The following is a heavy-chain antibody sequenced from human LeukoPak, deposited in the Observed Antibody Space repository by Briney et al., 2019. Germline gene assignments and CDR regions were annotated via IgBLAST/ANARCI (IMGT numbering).Heavy chain of an antibody. CDR2: INAGNGNT. J-gene: IGHJ5*02. Sequence: ASVKVSCTASGYTFTSYAMHWVRQAPGQRLEWMGWINAGNGNTKYSQKFQGRVTITRDTSASTDYMYLSSLRSENTALYYCARDPCSSTSCYANWFDPWGQGTLVTVSS. CDR1: GYTFTSYA. D-gene: IGHD2-2*01. CDR3: ARDPCSSTSCYANWFDP. V-gene: IGHV1-3*01.